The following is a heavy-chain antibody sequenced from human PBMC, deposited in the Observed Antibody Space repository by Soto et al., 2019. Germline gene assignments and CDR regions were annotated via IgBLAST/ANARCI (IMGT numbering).Heavy chain of an antibody. CDR1: GGSFSGYY. D-gene: IGHD3-9*01. V-gene: IGHV4-34*01. CDR2: INHSGST. Sequence: PSETLSLTCAVYGGSFSGYYWSWIRQPPGKGLEWIGEINHSGSTNYNPSLKSRVTISVDTSKNQFSLKLSSVTAADTAVYYCARGGGYYDILNGYSDFDYWGQGTLVTVSS. J-gene: IGHJ4*02. CDR3: ARGGGYYDILNGYSDFDY.